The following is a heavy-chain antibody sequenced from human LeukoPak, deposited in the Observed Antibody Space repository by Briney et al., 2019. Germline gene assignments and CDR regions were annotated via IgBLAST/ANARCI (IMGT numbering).Heavy chain of an antibody. J-gene: IGHJ5*02. CDR2: ISGSGGST. Sequence: GGSLRLSCAASGFTFSSYAMSWVRQAPGKGLEWVSAISGSGGSTYYADSVKGRFTISRDNAKNSLYLQMNSLRAEDTAVYYCARPSGAYGSGSYTWFDPWGQGTLVTVSS. CDR3: ARPSGAYGSGSYTWFDP. D-gene: IGHD3-10*01. CDR1: GFTFSSYA. V-gene: IGHV3-23*01.